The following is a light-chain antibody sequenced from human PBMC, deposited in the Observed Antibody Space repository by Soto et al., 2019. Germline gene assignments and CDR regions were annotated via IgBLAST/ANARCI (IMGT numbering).Light chain of an antibody. V-gene: IGLV2-23*03. J-gene: IGLJ3*02. CDR3: CSYVRSSTFGV. Sequence: QSALTQPASVSGSPGQSITISCTGTSSDVGSYNVVSWYQQHPGKAPKLMIYEGNKRPSGVSNRFSGSKSGNTASLTISGLQAEDEADYYCCSYVRSSTFGVFGGGTQLTVL. CDR1: SSDVGSYNV. CDR2: EGN.